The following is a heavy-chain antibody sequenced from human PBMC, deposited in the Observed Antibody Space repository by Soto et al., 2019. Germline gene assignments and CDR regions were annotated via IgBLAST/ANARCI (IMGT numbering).Heavy chain of an antibody. Sequence: PSETLSLTCTVSGDSVSTNSYSWGWIRQSPGKGLKWIGTIYSSENTYYNQSLLSRVTISVDTSKNEFSLRLSSVTAADTAVYYCARLNGYCISTNCHGYYGMDVWGQGTTVT. CDR2: IYSSENT. D-gene: IGHD2-2*03. CDR3: ARLNGYCISTNCHGYYGMDV. J-gene: IGHJ6*02. V-gene: IGHV4-39*01. CDR1: GDSVSTNSYS.